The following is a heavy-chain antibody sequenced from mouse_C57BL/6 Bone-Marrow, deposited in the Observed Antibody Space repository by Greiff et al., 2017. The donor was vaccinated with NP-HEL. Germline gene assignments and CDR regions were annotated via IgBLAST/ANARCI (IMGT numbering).Heavy chain of an antibody. CDR1: GFSLTSYA. Sequence: VQVVESGPGLVAPSQSLSITCTVSGFSLTSYAVSWVRQPPGKGLEWLGVIWTGGVTNYNSALKSRLNISKDNSKSQVFLKMNSLQTDDTATYYCARGYDGDYWGQGTTLTVSS. J-gene: IGHJ2*01. CDR2: IWTGGVT. CDR3: ARGYDGDY. D-gene: IGHD2-2*01. V-gene: IGHV2-9-1*01.